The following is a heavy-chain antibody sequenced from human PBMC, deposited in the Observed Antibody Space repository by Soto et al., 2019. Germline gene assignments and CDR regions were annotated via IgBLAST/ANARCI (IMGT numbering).Heavy chain of an antibody. J-gene: IGHJ6*02. V-gene: IGHV1-18*01. CDR2: ISPYNDYT. D-gene: IGHD3-16*01. CDR1: GYTFSRYG. Sequence: QVQLAQSANEVKKPGASVRVSCKAAGYTFSRYGIAWVRQAAGQGLEWMRWISPYNDYTVYAQKFQGRVSMTADTSTRTVYMNLRGLKSDDTAVYYCARGGYYDNSWGKLSHYGLDVWGQGTSVSVSS. CDR3: ARGGYYDNSWGKLSHYGLDV.